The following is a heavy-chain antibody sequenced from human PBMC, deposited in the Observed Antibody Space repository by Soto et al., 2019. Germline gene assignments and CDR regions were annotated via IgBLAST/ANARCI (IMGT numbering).Heavy chain of an antibody. D-gene: IGHD3-22*01. J-gene: IGHJ4*02. CDR1: GGSISNYY. CDR3: ARGRRYYYDNTGPFYFEH. V-gene: IGHV4-59*01. Sequence: SETLSLTCTVSGGSISNYYWSWIRQPPGNELEWIAYIYYNGITNYNPSLKSRVTISVDTSKNQFSLTLTSVTAADTAVYYCARGRRYYYDNTGPFYFEHWGQGTLVTVS. CDR2: IYYNGIT.